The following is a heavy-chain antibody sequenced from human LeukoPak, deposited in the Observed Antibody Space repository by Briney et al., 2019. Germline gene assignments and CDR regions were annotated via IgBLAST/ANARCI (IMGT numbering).Heavy chain of an antibody. J-gene: IGHJ4*02. CDR2: ISGSGGST. Sequence: PGGSLRLSCGASGFTFRDYWMSWVRQAPGKGLEWVSAISGSGGSTYYADSVKGRFTISRDNSKNTLYLQMNSLRAEDTAVYYCAKDLGDSSGYSYFDYWGQGTLATVSS. CDR3: AKDLGDSSGYSYFDY. CDR1: GFTFRDYW. D-gene: IGHD3-22*01. V-gene: IGHV3-23*01.